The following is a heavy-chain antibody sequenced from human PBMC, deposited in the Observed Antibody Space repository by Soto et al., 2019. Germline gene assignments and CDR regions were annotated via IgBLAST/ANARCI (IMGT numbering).Heavy chain of an antibody. J-gene: IGHJ4*02. CDR2: ISGIVGSI. V-gene: IGHV3-23*01. CDR1: GFTLSSYA. Sequence: GGSLRLSCAASGFTLSSYAMSWVRQAPGKGLECVLGISGIVGSIYYGDSVKGRFTVSRVNSKNTLYLQMNSLRAEVTAVYYCAKASGSYYPFNYWGQGILVTVSS. D-gene: IGHD1-26*01. CDR3: AKASGSYYPFNY.